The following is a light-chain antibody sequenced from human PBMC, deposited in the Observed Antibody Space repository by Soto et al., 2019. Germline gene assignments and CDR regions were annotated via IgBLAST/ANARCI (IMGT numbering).Light chain of an antibody. CDR1: SGYSNYK. CDR2: VGTGGIVG. CDR3: GADHGSGSNFAWV. J-gene: IGLJ3*02. V-gene: IGLV9-49*01. Sequence: QLVLTQPPSASASLGASVTLTCTLSSGYSNYKVDWYQQRPGKGPRFVMRVGTGGIVGSKGDGIPDRFSVLGSGLNRYLTIKNIQEEDASDYHCGADHGSGSNFAWVFGGGTQLTVL.